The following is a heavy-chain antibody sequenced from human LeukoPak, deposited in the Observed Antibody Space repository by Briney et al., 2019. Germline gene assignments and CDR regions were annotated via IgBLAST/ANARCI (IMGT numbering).Heavy chain of an antibody. CDR3: ARAPRYYDILTGYSMQDAFDI. V-gene: IGHV3-21*01. Sequence: WGSLRLSCAASGFTFSSYSMNWVRQAPGKGLEWVSSISSSSSYIYYADSVKGRFTISRDNAKNSLYLQMNSLRAEDTAVYYCARAPRYYDILTGYSMQDAFDIWGQGTMVTVSS. CDR2: ISSSSSYI. CDR1: GFTFSSYS. J-gene: IGHJ3*02. D-gene: IGHD3-9*01.